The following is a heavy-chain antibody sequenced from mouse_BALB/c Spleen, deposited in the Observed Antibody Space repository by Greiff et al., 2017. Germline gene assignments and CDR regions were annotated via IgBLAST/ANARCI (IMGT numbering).Heavy chain of an antibody. J-gene: IGHJ2*01. V-gene: IGHV5-9-3*01. CDR2: ISSGGSYT. Sequence: EVKLMESGGGLVKPGGSLKLSCAASGFTFSSYAMSWVRQTPEKRLEWVATISSGGSYTYYPDSVKGRFTISRDNAKNTLYLQMSSLRSEDTAMYYCANEEYWGQGTTLTVSS. CDR1: GFTFSSYA. CDR3: ANEEY.